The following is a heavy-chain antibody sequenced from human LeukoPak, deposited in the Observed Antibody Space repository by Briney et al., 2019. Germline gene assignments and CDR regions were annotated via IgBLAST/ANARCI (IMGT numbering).Heavy chain of an antibody. J-gene: IGHJ3*02. Sequence: PGRSLRLSCAASGFTFSSYAMHWVRQAPGKGLEWVAVISYDGSNKYYADSVKGRFTISRDNAENTLYLQMNSLRAEDTAVYFCARGNAHAFDIWGQGTMVTVSS. CDR1: GFTFSSYA. CDR3: ARGNAHAFDI. CDR2: ISYDGSNK. D-gene: IGHD1-1*01. V-gene: IGHV3-30-3*01.